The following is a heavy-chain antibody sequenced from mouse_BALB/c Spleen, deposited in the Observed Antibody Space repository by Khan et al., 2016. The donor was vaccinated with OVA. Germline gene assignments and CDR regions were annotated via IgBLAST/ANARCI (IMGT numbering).Heavy chain of an antibody. V-gene: IGHV9-3-1*01. CDR2: INTYTGEP. CDR1: GYTFTNYG. Sequence: QIQLVQSGPELKKPGETVKISCKASGYTFTNYGMNWVKQAPGKGLKWMGWINTYTGEPTYADDFKGRFAFSLETSASTAYLQTNNLKNEYTATYCCARSNGNYWFAYWGQGTLVTVSA. CDR3: ARSNGNYWFAY. J-gene: IGHJ3*01. D-gene: IGHD2-1*01.